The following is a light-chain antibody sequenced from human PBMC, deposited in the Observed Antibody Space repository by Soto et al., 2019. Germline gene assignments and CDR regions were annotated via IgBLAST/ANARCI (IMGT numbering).Light chain of an antibody. Sequence: EIVLTQSPGTLSLSPGERAPLSCRATQSVSSSYLAWYQQKPGQAPRLLIYGASSRATGIPGRFSGSGSGTDFTLTISRLEPEDFAVYYCQQYGSSRTFGQGTKVDIK. V-gene: IGKV3-20*01. J-gene: IGKJ1*01. CDR3: QQYGSSRT. CDR2: GAS. CDR1: QSVSSSY.